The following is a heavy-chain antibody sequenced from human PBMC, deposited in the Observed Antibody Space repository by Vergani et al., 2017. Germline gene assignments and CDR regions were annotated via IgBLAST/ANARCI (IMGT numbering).Heavy chain of an antibody. D-gene: IGHD6-13*01. CDR1: GGTFSSYA. V-gene: IGHV1-69*13. J-gene: IGHJ4*02. CDR2: IIPIFGTA. CDR3: ARDSPFRWRSSWYFDY. Sequence: QVQLVQSGAEVKKPGSSVKVSCKASGGTFSSYAISWVRQAPGQGLEWMGRIIPIFGTANYAQKFQGRVTITADESTSTAYMELNSLRAEDTALYYCARDSPFRWRSSWYFDYWGQGTLVTVSS.